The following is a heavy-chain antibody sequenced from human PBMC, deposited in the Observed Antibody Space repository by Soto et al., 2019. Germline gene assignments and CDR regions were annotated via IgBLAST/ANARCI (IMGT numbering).Heavy chain of an antibody. CDR3: AREGLQYTGYSSGWYDY. D-gene: IGHD6-19*01. CDR1: GFTFSSYG. J-gene: IGHJ4*02. V-gene: IGHV3-33*01. Sequence: GGSLRLSCAASGFTFSSYGMHWVRQAPGKGLEWVAVIWYDGSNKYYADSVKGRFTISRDNSKNTLYLQMNSLRAEDTAVYYCAREGLQYTGYSSGWYDYWGQGTLVTVSS. CDR2: IWYDGSNK.